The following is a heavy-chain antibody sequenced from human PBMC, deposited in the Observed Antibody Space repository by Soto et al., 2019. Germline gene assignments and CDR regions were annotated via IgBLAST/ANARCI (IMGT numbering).Heavy chain of an antibody. V-gene: IGHV1-69*06. CDR3: AGGRRDGYNLPYYYGMDV. J-gene: IGHJ6*02. CDR2: IIPIFGTA. D-gene: IGHD5-12*01. Sequence: QVQLVQSGAEVKRPGSSVKVSCKASGGTFSNSTISWVRQAPGQGLEWMGGIIPIFGTAIYAQKFQGRVTITADKSTSTAYMELSSLGSEDTAVYCCAGGRRDGYNLPYYYGMDVWGQGTTVTASS. CDR1: GGTFSNST.